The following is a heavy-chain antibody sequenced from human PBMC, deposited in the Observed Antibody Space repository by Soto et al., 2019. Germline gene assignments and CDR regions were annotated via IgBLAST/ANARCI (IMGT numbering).Heavy chain of an antibody. CDR2: ISSTSSLI. J-gene: IGHJ4*02. CDR3: AREMVGGYFDY. D-gene: IGHD1-26*01. CDR1: GFTFTTYT. Sequence: GGSLRLSCAASGFTFTTYTMTWVRQAPGEGLEWVSYISSTSSLIYYADSVKGRFTICRDNAKNSLYLQMNRLGDDDTAVYYCAREMVGGYFDYWGQGTLVTVSS. V-gene: IGHV3-48*02.